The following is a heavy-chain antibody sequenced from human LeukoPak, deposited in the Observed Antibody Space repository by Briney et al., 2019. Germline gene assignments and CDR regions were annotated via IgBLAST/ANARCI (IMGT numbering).Heavy chain of an antibody. CDR1: GYTFTTYY. D-gene: IGHD3-10*01. J-gene: IGHJ5*02. Sequence: ASVKVSCKTFGYTFTTYYMHWVRQAPGQGLEWMGIINPSGGSTSYAQKFQGRVTITADESTSTAYMELSSLRSEDTAVYYCARDVGSGRTTMVRGVIHLDNWFDPWGQGTLVTVSS. CDR2: INPSGGST. CDR3: ARDVGSGRTTMVRGVIHLDNWFDP. V-gene: IGHV1-46*01.